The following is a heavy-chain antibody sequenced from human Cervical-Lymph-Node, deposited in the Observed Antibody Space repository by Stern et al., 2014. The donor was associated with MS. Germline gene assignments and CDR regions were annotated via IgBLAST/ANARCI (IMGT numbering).Heavy chain of an antibody. D-gene: IGHD6-6*01. CDR3: ARQGSSSSISWFDP. Sequence: EVQLLESGAEVKKPGESLKISCRVSGYSFTNYWIGWVRQMPGKGLEWVGIIYPGDSDTRYSPSFQGQVTISADKSISTAYLQWSSLKASDTAMYYCARQGSSSSISWFDPWGQGTLVTVSS. CDR1: GYSFTNYW. J-gene: IGHJ5*02. CDR2: IYPGDSDT. V-gene: IGHV5-51*01.